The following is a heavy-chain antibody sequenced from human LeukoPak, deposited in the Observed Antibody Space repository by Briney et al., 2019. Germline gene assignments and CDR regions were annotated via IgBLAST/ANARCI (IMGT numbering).Heavy chain of an antibody. Sequence: GECLKISCKTSGYSFTSYWIGWVRLMPGKGLGWMGIIYPGDSDSRYSPSFQGQVTISADKSITTAYLLWSSLKASDTAMYYCARRGRTERILDYWGQGTLVTVSS. CDR3: ARRGRTERILDY. CDR1: GYSFTSYW. V-gene: IGHV5-51*01. J-gene: IGHJ4*02. D-gene: IGHD3/OR15-3a*01. CDR2: IYPGDSDS.